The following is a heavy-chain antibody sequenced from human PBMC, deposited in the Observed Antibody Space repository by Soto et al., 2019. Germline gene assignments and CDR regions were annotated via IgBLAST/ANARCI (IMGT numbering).Heavy chain of an antibody. CDR2: IIPIFGTA. D-gene: IGHD2-2*01. Sequence: LGKVCCNAAGGTFSSYAISWVRQAPGQGLEWRGGIIPIFGTAKYAQKFQGRVTITAHESTSTAYMELSSLRSEDTAVYYCARANSTFHYYYFYGMAVCGEGTTVTVSS. J-gene: IGHJ6*04. V-gene: IGHV1-69*13. CDR3: ARANSTFHYYYFYGMAV. CDR1: GGTFSSYA.